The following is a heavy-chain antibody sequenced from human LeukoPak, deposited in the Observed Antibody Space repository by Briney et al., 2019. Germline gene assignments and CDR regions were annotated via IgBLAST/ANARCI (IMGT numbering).Heavy chain of an antibody. Sequence: GGSLRLSCAASGFTLSNYEMNWVRQAPGKGLECVSYIGGGTIYYADSVKGRLTISRDNAKNSLYLQMNSLRVEDTAIYYCARMRELRAGGLGDYFFYGMDVWGQGTTVTVSS. CDR3: ARMRELRAGGLGDYFFYGMDV. J-gene: IGHJ6*02. CDR2: IGGGTI. CDR1: GFTLSNYE. D-gene: IGHD1-26*01. V-gene: IGHV3-48*03.